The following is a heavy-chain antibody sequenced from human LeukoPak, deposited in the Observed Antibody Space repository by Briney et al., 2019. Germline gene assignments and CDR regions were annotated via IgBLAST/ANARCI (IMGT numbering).Heavy chain of an antibody. D-gene: IGHD2-15*01. V-gene: IGHV4-4*07. J-gene: IGHJ6*03. Sequence: SETLSLTCTVSGGSISSYYWSWIRQPAGKGLEWIGRIYTSGSTNYNPSLKSRVTMSVDTSKNQFSLKLSSVTAADTAVYYCARELPTSPIAATPNYYYYYMDVWGKGTTVTISS. CDR2: IYTSGST. CDR1: GGSISSYY. CDR3: ARELPTSPIAATPNYYYYYMDV.